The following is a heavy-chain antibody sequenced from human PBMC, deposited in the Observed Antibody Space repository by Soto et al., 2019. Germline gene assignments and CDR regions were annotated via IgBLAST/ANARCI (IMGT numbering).Heavy chain of an antibody. Sequence: ASVKVSCKASGYTFTSYYMHWVRQAPGQGLEWMGIINPIGGSTSYAQKFQGRVTMTRDTSTSTVYMELSSRRSEDTAVYYCARERRYCSGGSCCPDAFDTWGQGTMVPVSS. CDR3: ARERRYCSGGSCCPDAFDT. CDR2: INPIGGST. J-gene: IGHJ3*02. CDR1: GYTFTSYY. V-gene: IGHV1-46*01. D-gene: IGHD2-15*01.